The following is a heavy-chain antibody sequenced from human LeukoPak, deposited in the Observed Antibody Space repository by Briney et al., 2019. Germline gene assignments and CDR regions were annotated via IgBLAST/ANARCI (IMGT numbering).Heavy chain of an antibody. V-gene: IGHV1-46*01. CDR3: ARGDGDDYYYYMDV. J-gene: IGHJ6*03. D-gene: IGHD3-10*01. CDR2: INPAGGRT. CDR1: GYIFITYY. Sequence: GASVKVSCKASGYIFITYYIHWVRQAPGQGLEWVGMINPAGGRTVYTRKFQGRVTMSTDTSTSTVSMELSSLRSEDTAVYYCARGDGDDYYYYMDVWGKGTTVTVSS.